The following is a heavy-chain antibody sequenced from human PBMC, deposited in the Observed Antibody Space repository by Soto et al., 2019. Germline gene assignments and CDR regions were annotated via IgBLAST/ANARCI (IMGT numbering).Heavy chain of an antibody. V-gene: IGHV1-18*01. J-gene: IGHJ4*02. Sequence: GASVKVSCKASGYTFSSYGISWVRQAPGQGLEWMGWISVYSGNTNYTPNLRGRVTMTTDISTSTAYMELRSLRSDDTAVYYCTRDRDYGDYGYFNYGGRETLVTVS. D-gene: IGHD4-17*01. CDR2: ISVYSGNT. CDR1: GYTFSSYG. CDR3: TRDRDYGDYGYFNY.